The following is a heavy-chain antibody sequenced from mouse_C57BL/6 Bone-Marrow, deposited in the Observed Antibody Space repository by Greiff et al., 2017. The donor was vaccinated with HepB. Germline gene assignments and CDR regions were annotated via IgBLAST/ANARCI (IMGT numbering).Heavy chain of an antibody. CDR2: ISSGGSYT. CDR3: ARQHYDGSSYVWFAY. J-gene: IGHJ3*01. V-gene: IGHV5-6*01. Sequence: EVQVVESGGDLVKPGGSLKLSCAASGFTFSSYGMSWVRQTPDKRLEWVATISSGGSYTYYPDSVKGRFTISRDNAKNTLYRQMSSLKSEDTAMYYCARQHYDGSSYVWFAYWGQGTLVTVSA. CDR1: GFTFSSYG. D-gene: IGHD1-1*01.